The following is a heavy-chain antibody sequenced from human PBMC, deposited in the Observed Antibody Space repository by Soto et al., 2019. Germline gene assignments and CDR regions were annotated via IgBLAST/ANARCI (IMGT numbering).Heavy chain of an antibody. V-gene: IGHV1-46*03. CDR3: AAALHGYSGYDRYYFDC. CDR1: GYTFTSYY. D-gene: IGHD5-12*01. Sequence: QVQLVQSGAEVKKPGASVKVSCKASGYTFTSYYMHWVRQAPGQGLEWMGIINPSGGSTSYAQKFQGRVTVTRDTSTSTVYMELSSLRSEDTAVYYCAAALHGYSGYDRYYFDCWGQGTLVTVSS. CDR2: INPSGGST. J-gene: IGHJ4*02.